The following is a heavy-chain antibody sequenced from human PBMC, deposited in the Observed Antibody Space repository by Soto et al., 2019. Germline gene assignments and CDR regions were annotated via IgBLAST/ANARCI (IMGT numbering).Heavy chain of an antibody. CDR1: GFTFSSYA. CDR3: ARRGPGTYFDY. Sequence: GGPLRLSCAASGFTFSSYAMRWVRQAPGKGLEWVSAVSGSGGSTYYADSVKGRFTISRDNSKNTLYLQMNSLRAEDTAVYYCARRGPGTYFDYWGQGTLVTVSS. CDR2: VSGSGGST. J-gene: IGHJ4*02. V-gene: IGHV3-23*01. D-gene: IGHD6-13*01.